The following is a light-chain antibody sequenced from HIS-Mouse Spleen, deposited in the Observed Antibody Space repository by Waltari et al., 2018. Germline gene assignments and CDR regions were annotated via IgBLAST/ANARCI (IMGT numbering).Light chain of an antibody. V-gene: IGLV2-11*01. CDR1: SSDVGGYNY. Sequence: QSALTQPRSVYGSPGQSVTISCPGTSSDVGGYNYLSWYQQHPGKAPKLMIYDVSKRPSGVPDRFSGSKSGNTASLTISGLQAEDEADYYCCSYAGSYTWVFGGGTKLTVL. CDR3: CSYAGSYTWV. CDR2: DVS. J-gene: IGLJ3*02.